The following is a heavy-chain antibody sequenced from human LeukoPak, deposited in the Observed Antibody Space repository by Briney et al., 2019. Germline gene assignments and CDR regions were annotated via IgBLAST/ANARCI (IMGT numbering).Heavy chain of an antibody. Sequence: PSETLSLTCTVSGDSISSYYWSWIRQPAGKGLEWIGRIYTSGSTNYNPSLKSRVTMSVDTSKNQFSLKLSSVTAADTAVYYCASTYSSGHLWYFDYWGQGTLVTVSS. CDR2: IYTSGST. V-gene: IGHV4-4*07. D-gene: IGHD6-19*01. J-gene: IGHJ4*02. CDR3: ASTYSSGHLWYFDY. CDR1: GDSISSYY.